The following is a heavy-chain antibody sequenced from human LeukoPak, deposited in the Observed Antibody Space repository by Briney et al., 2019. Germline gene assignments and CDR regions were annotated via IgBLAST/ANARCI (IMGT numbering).Heavy chain of an antibody. D-gene: IGHD1-7*01. CDR2: IYYSGSI. V-gene: IGHV4-28*05. Sequence: KPSETLSLTCAVSGYSISSSNWWGWIRQPPGKGLEWIGYIYYSGSIYYNPSLKSRVTMSVDTSKNQFSLKLSSVTAADTAVYYCAGMRRELRGAYFYYSMDVWGKGTTVTVSS. CDR3: AGMRRELRGAYFYYSMDV. CDR1: GYSISSSNW. J-gene: IGHJ6*03.